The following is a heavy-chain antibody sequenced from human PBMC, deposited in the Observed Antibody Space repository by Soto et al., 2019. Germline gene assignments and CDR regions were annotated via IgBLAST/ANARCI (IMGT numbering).Heavy chain of an antibody. J-gene: IGHJ6*02. V-gene: IGHV1-69*12. D-gene: IGHD1-20*01. CDR1: GGTFSSYA. CDR2: IIPIFGTA. Sequence: QVQLVQSGAEVKKPGSSVKVSCKASGGTFSSYAISWVRQAPGQGLEWMGGIIPIFGTANYAQKFQGRVTITADESTSTAYMELSSLRSADTAVYYCARVITGTPYYYYYGMDVWGQGTTVTVSS. CDR3: ARVITGTPYYYYYGMDV.